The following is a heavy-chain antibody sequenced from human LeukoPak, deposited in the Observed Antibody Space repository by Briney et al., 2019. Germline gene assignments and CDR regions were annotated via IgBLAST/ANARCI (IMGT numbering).Heavy chain of an antibody. CDR3: ARLISGVGYFDY. V-gene: IGHV4-59*08. CDR1: DGSISGYY. Sequence: SETLSLTCTVSDGSISGYYWSWIRQPPGKAPEWIGYIHYSGSTNYNPSLKSRVTISVDTSKNHFSLKLSSVTAADTAVYYCARLISGVGYFDYWGQGTLVTVSS. J-gene: IGHJ4*02. D-gene: IGHD3-10*01. CDR2: IHYSGST.